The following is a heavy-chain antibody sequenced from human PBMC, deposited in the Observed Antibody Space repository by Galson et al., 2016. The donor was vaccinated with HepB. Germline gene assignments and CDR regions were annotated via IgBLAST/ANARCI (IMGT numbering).Heavy chain of an antibody. CDR2: VSPNGGEE. Sequence: SLRLSCATSGFTFTNYWMNWVRQTPGKGLEWVANVSPNGGEEYYVDSVKGRFTISRDNSKNTLYLHMNSLRAEDTAVYYCARDAAYCGPPTCHSGWCAPLGEGTLVTVSS. CDR3: ARDAAYCGPPTCHSGWCAP. J-gene: IGHJ5*02. CDR1: GFTFTNYW. D-gene: IGHD2-21*01. V-gene: IGHV3-7*05.